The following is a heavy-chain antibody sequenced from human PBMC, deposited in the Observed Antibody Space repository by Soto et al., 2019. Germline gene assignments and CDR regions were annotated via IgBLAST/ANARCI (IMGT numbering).Heavy chain of an antibody. CDR3: ARGTCGWYLGRYFDL. V-gene: IGHV3-53*01. D-gene: IGHD6-19*01. CDR1: GFTVSSNY. CDR2: IYSGGST. Sequence: EVQLVESGGGLIQPGGSLRLSCAASGFTVSSNYMSWVRQAPGKGLEWVSVIYSGGSTYYADSVKGRFTISRDNSKNTLYLQMNSLRAEDTAVYYCARGTCGWYLGRYFDLWGRGTLVTVSS. J-gene: IGHJ2*01.